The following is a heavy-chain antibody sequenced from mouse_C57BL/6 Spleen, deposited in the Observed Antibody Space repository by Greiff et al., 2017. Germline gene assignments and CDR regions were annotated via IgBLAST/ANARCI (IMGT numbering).Heavy chain of an antibody. V-gene: IGHV1-69*01. D-gene: IGHD1-1*01. CDR1: GYTFTSYW. CDR3: ARGEVITTVVGDY. J-gene: IGHJ2*01. Sequence: QVQLQQPGAELVMPGASVKLSCKASGYTFTSYWMHWVKQRPGQGLEWIGEIDPSDSYTNYNQKFKGKSTLTVDKSSSTAYMQLSSLTSEDSAVYYCARGEVITTVVGDYWGQGATLTVSS. CDR2: IDPSDSYT.